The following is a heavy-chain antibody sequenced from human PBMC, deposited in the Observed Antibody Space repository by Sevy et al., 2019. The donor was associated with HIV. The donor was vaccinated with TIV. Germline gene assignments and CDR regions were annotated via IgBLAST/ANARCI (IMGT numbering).Heavy chain of an antibody. J-gene: IGHJ5*02. Sequence: GGSLILSCAASGFTFSSYGMHWVRQAPGKGLEWVAVISYDGSNKYYADSVKGRFTISRDNSKNTLYLQMNSLRAEDTAVYYCAKAGHGRVQLWFRPVNWFDPWGQGTLVTVSS. CDR1: GFTFSSYG. V-gene: IGHV3-30*18. CDR3: AKAGHGRVQLWFRPVNWFDP. CDR2: ISYDGSNK. D-gene: IGHD5-18*01.